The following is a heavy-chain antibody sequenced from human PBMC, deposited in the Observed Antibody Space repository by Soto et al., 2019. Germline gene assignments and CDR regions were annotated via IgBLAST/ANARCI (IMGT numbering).Heavy chain of an antibody. CDR3: ARTFSGEDFDY. D-gene: IGHD3-10*01. CDR1: GGTFSSYT. CDR2: IIPTLGIA. J-gene: IGHJ4*02. Sequence: SVKVSCKASGGTFSSYTISWVRQAPGQGLEWMGRIIPTLGIANYAQKFQGRVTITADKSTSTVYMELSSLRSEDTAVYYCARTFSGEDFDYWGQGTLVTVSS. V-gene: IGHV1-69*02.